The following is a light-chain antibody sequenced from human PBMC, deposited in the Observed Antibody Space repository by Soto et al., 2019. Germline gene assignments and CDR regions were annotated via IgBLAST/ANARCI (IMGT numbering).Light chain of an antibody. CDR2: LGF. CDR1: QSLLHSNGYNY. CDR3: MQALQTPQYT. J-gene: IGKJ2*01. V-gene: IGKV2-28*01. Sequence: DIEMTQSPLSLPVTPGEPASISCRSSQSLLHSNGYNYLDWYLQKPGQSPQLLIYLGFNRASGVPDRFSGSGSGTDFTLKISRVEAEDVGVYYCMQALQTPQYTFGQGTKLEIK.